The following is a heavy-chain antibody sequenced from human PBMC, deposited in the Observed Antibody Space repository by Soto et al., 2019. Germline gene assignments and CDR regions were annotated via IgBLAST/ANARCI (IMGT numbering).Heavy chain of an antibody. J-gene: IGHJ4*02. CDR2: VYSGGAT. D-gene: IGHD3-10*01. V-gene: IGHV3-53*02. CDR1: GFSVSRNY. Sequence: QLVETGGGLIQPGTSLTLSCAASGFSVSRNYMTWVRQAPGKGLEWVSFVYSGGATFYADSVKGRFILSRDDSQNTMYLQMNNLRDADTAVYYCARVPGRLWGRGTLVTVAS. CDR3: ARVPGRL.